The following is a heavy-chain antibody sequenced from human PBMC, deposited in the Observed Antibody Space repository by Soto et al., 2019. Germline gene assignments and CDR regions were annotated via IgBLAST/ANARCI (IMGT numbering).Heavy chain of an antibody. V-gene: IGHV3-30*18. CDR2: ISYDGSNK. CDR1: GFTFSSYG. J-gene: IGHJ6*02. Sequence: GGSLRLSCAASGFTFSSYGMHWVRQAPGKGLEWVAVISYDGSNKYYADSVKGRLTISRDNSKNTLYLQINSLRAEDTAVYYCAKGQHCCTTSCYFYYYGVDLRAQRTTVTVSS. CDR3: AKGQHCCTTSCYFYYYGVDL. D-gene: IGHD2-2*01.